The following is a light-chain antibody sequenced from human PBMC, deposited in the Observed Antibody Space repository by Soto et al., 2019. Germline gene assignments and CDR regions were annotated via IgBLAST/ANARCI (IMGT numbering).Light chain of an antibody. Sequence: EIVMTQSPATLSVSPGERATLSCRASQSVGTKLAWYQKKPGQTPRLLIYGASTGATDIPARFSGSGSGTEFTRTISSLQYEDCAVYFCQQYISWPYLTCGGGMKVEIK. V-gene: IGKV3-15*01. CDR3: QQYISWPYLT. J-gene: IGKJ4*01. CDR2: GAS. CDR1: QSVGTK.